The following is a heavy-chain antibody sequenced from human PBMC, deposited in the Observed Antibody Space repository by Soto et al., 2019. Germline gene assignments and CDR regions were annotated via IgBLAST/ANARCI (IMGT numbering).Heavy chain of an antibody. D-gene: IGHD6-19*01. CDR3: ANLPVAGTYYGMDV. CDR1: GFTFSSYA. Sequence: GGSLRLSCAASGFTFSSYAMSWVRQAPGKGLEWVSAISGSGGSTYYADSVKGRFTISRDNSKNTLYLQMNSLRAEDTAVYYCANLPVAGTYYGMDVWGQGTTVTVSS. V-gene: IGHV3-23*01. J-gene: IGHJ6*02. CDR2: ISGSGGST.